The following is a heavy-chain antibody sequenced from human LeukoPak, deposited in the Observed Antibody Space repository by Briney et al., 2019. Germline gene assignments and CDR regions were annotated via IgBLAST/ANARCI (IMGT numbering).Heavy chain of an antibody. Sequence: GASVKVSCRASGYTFTSYGISWVRQAPGQGLEWMGWISAYNGNTNYAQKLQGRVTMTTDTSTSTAYMELRSLRSDDTAVYYCARERGYYDNSGYLPTTYFQHWGQGTLVTVSS. J-gene: IGHJ1*01. D-gene: IGHD3-22*01. CDR2: ISAYNGNT. CDR3: ARERGYYDNSGYLPTTYFQH. CDR1: GYTFTSYG. V-gene: IGHV1-18*01.